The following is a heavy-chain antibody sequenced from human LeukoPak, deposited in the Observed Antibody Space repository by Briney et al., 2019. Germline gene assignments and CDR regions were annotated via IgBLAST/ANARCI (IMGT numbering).Heavy chain of an antibody. CDR3: AIPFWLAAAAPDAFDI. CDR2: INAGNGNT. V-gene: IGHV1-3*01. D-gene: IGHD6-13*01. Sequence: ASVKVSCKASGYTFTSYAMHWVRQAPGQRLEWMGWINAGNGNTKYSQKFQGRVTITRDTSASTVYMELSSLRSEDTAVYYCAIPFWLAAAAPDAFDIWGQGTMVTVSS. CDR1: GYTFTSYA. J-gene: IGHJ3*02.